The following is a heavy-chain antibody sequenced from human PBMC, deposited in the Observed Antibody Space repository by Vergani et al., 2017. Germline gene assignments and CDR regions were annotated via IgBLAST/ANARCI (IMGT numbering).Heavy chain of an antibody. Sequence: EVQLVQSGAEVKKPGATMKISCKVSGYTFTDHYMHWVKQAPGKGLEWMGLVDPEDGETIYAEKFKGRVTIAADTSTETDQLELRSQRSEETAVYYCATPQTVTTGGMEVWGQGTTVIVSS. D-gene: IGHD4-17*01. CDR2: VDPEDGET. J-gene: IGHJ6*02. CDR3: ATPQTVTTGGMEV. CDR1: GYTFTDHY. V-gene: IGHV1-69-2*01.